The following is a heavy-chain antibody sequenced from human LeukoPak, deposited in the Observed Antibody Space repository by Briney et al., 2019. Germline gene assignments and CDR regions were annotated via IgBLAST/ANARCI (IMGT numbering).Heavy chain of an antibody. CDR2: ISAYNGNT. D-gene: IGHD5-18*01. CDR3: VRSGEYNHGFLFDY. J-gene: IGHJ4*02. V-gene: IGHV1-18*01. CDR1: GYTFTSYG. Sequence: ASVKVSCKASGYTFTSYGISWVRQAPGQGLEWVAWISAYNGNTHYSQNFQGRFTMTTDTSTSTAYMELRGLRSDDTAMYYCVRSGEYNHGFLFDYWGQGTLVTVSS.